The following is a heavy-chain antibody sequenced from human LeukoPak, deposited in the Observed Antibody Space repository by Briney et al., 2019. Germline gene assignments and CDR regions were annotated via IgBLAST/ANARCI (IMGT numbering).Heavy chain of an antibody. CDR2: VSAYADNT. V-gene: IGHV1-18*01. Sequence: ASVKVSCKTSGYSFINYGITWVRQAPGQGLEWMGWVSAYADNTNYVQKFQGRVCMTTDTSTNTAYMELRSLRPDDTAVYYCARDCIGCHGFDFWGQGTLVTVSS. CDR1: GYSFINYG. D-gene: IGHD2-15*01. J-gene: IGHJ4*02. CDR3: ARDCIGCHGFDF.